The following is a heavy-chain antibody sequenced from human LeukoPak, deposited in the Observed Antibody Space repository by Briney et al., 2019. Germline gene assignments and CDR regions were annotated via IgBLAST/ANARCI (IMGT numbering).Heavy chain of an antibody. CDR1: GFSFSSYA. D-gene: IGHD2-8*02. Sequence: PGGSLRLSCAAPGFSFSSYAMSWVRQAPGKGLEWVSEIRGSGGSTYYADSVKGRFTISRDNSKNTLYLQMNSLRAEDTAVYFCARVTGCVDYWGQGTLVTVSS. J-gene: IGHJ4*02. V-gene: IGHV3-23*01. CDR2: IRGSGGST. CDR3: ARVTGCVDY.